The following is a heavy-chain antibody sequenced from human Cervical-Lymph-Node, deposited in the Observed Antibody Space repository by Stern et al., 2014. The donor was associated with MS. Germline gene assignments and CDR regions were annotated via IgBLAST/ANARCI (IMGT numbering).Heavy chain of an antibody. Sequence: DQLVESGAEVKKPGASVKVSCKASGYSFTSYHMHWVRRAPGQGLEWMGIINPSGGSATFAQKFQGRVTMTRDTSTSTVYMELRSLRSEDTALYYCARDYDSSGFYYVWGQGTLVTVSS. CDR3: ARDYDSSGFYYV. CDR1: GYSFTSYH. D-gene: IGHD3-22*01. V-gene: IGHV1-46*01. CDR2: INPSGGSA. J-gene: IGHJ4*02.